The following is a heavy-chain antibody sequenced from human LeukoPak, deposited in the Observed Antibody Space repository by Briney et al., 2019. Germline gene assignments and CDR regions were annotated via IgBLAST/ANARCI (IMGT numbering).Heavy chain of an antibody. Sequence: GGSLRLSCAASGFTFDDYAVHWVRQAPGKGLEWVSGISWNSGSIGYAGSVKGRFTISRDNAKNSLYLQMNSLRAEDTALYYCAKDTYYYDSSGYDYWGQGTLVTVSS. CDR1: GFTFDDYA. CDR3: AKDTYYYDSSGYDY. V-gene: IGHV3-9*01. J-gene: IGHJ4*02. CDR2: ISWNSGSI. D-gene: IGHD3-22*01.